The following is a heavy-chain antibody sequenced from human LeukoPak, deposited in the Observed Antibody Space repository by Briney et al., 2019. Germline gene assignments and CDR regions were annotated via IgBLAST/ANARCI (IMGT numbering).Heavy chain of an antibody. V-gene: IGHV1-8*01. J-gene: IGHJ3*02. D-gene: IGHD6-19*01. CDR2: MNPDSGNT. Sequence: ASVKVSCKASGYTFTNYDINWVRQATGQGLEWMGWMNPDSGNTGYAQKFQGRVTMTRNTSIRTAYMELSSLRSEDTAVYYCARGWAVAGTEAAFDIWGQGTMVTVSS. CDR1: GYTFTNYD. CDR3: ARGWAVAGTEAAFDI.